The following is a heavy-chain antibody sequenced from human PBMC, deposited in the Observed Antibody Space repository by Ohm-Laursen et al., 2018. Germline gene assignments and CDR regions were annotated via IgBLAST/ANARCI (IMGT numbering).Heavy chain of an antibody. Sequence: SVKVSCKASGYTFTGYYMHWVRQATGQGLEWMGWISAYNGNTNYAQKLQGRVTMTTDTSTSTAYMELRSLRSDDTAVYYCARAGDIVVVISAFDIWGQGTMVTVSS. V-gene: IGHV1-18*04. CDR2: ISAYNGNT. CDR1: GYTFTGYY. CDR3: ARAGDIVVVISAFDI. D-gene: IGHD3-22*01. J-gene: IGHJ3*02.